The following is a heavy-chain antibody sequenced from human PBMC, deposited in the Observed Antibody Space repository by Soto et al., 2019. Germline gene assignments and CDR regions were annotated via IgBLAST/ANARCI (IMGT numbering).Heavy chain of an antibody. J-gene: IGHJ6*02. CDR1: GFTFSTYS. V-gene: IGHV3-21*01. CDR2: ISSNSNYI. Sequence: AGGSLRLSCAASGFTFSTYSMNWVRQAPGKGLEWVSCISSNSNYIYYADSVKGRFTISRDNAQNSLYLQMNSLRAEDTAVYYCARDEEARPYFYGMDVWGQGTTVTVSS. D-gene: IGHD6-6*01. CDR3: ARDEEARPYFYGMDV.